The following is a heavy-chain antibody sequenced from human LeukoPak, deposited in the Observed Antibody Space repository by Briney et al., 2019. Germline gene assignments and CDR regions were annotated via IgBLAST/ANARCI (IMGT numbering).Heavy chain of an antibody. CDR2: INPKSGGT. D-gene: IGHD3-3*01. V-gene: IGHV1-2*02. Sequence: ASVKVSCETSGYTFTGYYMHWVRQAPGQGLEWMGWINPKSGGTNYPQKFQGRVTMTRDTSVSTLYMELTRLRSDDTAVYYCVSGPRVDFWSGSYYFDYWGQGTLVTVSS. J-gene: IGHJ4*02. CDR3: VSGPRVDFWSGSYYFDY. CDR1: GYTFTGYY.